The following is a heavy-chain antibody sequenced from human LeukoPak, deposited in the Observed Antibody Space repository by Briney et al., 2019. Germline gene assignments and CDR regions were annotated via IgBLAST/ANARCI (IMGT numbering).Heavy chain of an antibody. J-gene: IGHJ1*01. V-gene: IGHV3-7*01. Sequence: PGGSLRLSCEASGFTFSSYWMSWVRQAPGKGLEWVANIKQDGSETYYVDSVKGRFTISRDNAKNSLYLQMNSLRAEVTAVYYCATYSSSNAREFQYWGQGTLVTVSS. CDR2: IKQDGSET. CDR3: ATYSSSNAREFQY. CDR1: GFTFSSYW. D-gene: IGHD2-2*01.